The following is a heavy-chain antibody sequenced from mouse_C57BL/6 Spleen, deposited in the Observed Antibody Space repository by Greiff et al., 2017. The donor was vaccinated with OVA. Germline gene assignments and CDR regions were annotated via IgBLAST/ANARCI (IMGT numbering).Heavy chain of an antibody. CDR1: GYTFTSYW. CDR3: ARSGYYGSSYPAWFAY. V-gene: IGHV1-61*01. D-gene: IGHD1-1*01. J-gene: IGHJ3*01. Sequence: QVQLQQPGAELVRPGSSVKLSCKASGYTFTSYWMAWVKQRPGQGLEWIGNIYPSDSETHYNQKFKDKATLTVDKSSSTAYMQLSSLTSEDSAVYYCARSGYYGSSYPAWFAYWGQGTLVTVSA. CDR2: IYPSDSET.